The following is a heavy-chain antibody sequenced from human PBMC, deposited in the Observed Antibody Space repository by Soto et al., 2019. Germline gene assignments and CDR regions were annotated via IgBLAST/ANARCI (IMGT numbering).Heavy chain of an antibody. CDR2: ISANIIST. V-gene: IGHV3-23*01. Sequence: EVQLLESGGGLVQPGGSLRLSCAVSGFNFNSHAMTWVRQAPGKGLEWVSTISANIISTYYADSVEGRFTISRDNSKNTLYLQMSSLRVDDTAVYHCARVDTPTVRVGMDVWGLGTTVTVSS. CDR3: ARVDTPTVRVGMDV. J-gene: IGHJ6*02. D-gene: IGHD2-15*01. CDR1: GFNFNSHA.